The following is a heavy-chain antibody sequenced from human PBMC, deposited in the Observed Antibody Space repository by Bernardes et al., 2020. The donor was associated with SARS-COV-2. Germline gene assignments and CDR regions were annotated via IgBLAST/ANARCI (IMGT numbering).Heavy chain of an antibody. V-gene: IGHV3-21*01. J-gene: IGHJ4*02. D-gene: IGHD3-10*01. Sequence: GGSLRLSCAASGFTFSSYSMNWVRQAPGKGLEWVSSISSSSSYIYYADSVKGRFTISRDNAKNSLYLQMNSLRAEDTAVYYCARVTDYYGSGSYYNVIDYWGQGTLVTVSS. CDR3: ARVTDYYGSGSYYNVIDY. CDR1: GFTFSSYS. CDR2: ISSSSSYI.